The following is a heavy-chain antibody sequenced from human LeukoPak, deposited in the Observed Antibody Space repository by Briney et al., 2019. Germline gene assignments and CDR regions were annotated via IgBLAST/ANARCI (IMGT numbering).Heavy chain of an antibody. Sequence: GSLRLSCAASGFTFSSYEMHWVRQPPGKGLEWIGEINHSGSTNYNPSLKSRVTISVDTSKNQFSLKLSSVTAADTAVYYCARHPTVYYYDSSGYYYNWFDPWGQGTLVTVSS. V-gene: IGHV4-34*01. D-gene: IGHD3-22*01. CDR2: INHSGST. J-gene: IGHJ5*02. CDR3: ARHPTVYYYDSSGYYYNWFDP. CDR1: GFTFSSYE.